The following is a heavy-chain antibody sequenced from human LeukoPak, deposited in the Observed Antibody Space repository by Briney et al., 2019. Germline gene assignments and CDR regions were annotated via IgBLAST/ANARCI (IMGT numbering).Heavy chain of an antibody. V-gene: IGHV3-21*01. CDR1: GFTFSSYS. Sequence: GGIQRVSCAASGFTFSSYSLNWGRQAAGKGLEWVSSISSSSSYIYYPDSVKGRFTISRDNAKNSLYLQMNSLRAEDTAVYYCARDRQQLDYWGQGTLVTVSS. CDR3: ARDRQQLDY. D-gene: IGHD6-13*01. CDR2: ISSSSSYI. J-gene: IGHJ4*02.